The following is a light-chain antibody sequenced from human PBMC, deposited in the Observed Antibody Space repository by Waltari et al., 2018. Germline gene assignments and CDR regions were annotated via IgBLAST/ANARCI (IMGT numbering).Light chain of an antibody. V-gene: IGLV3-21*01. CDR2: YDR. Sequence: SYVLTQPPSVSVAPGKTARVTCGGDIGSKSVHWYQQQACQAPVLGIYYDRDRAAGIPERFSGSKPVNTATLTISRVEPGDEADYYCQVWEKNTDHYVFGTGTKVSVL. CDR3: QVWEKNTDHYV. CDR1: IGSKS. J-gene: IGLJ1*01.